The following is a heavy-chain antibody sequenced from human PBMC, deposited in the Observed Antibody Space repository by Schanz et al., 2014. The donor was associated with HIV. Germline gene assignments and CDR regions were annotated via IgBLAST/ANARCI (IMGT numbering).Heavy chain of an antibody. V-gene: IGHV3-21*01. J-gene: IGHJ6*02. Sequence: EVQLLESGGGLVQPGGSLRLSCAASAFPFSNHAMSWVRQAPGKGLEWVSSISSSGSFSFTHHADSVKGRFTISRDNAKNSLYLQMNSLTVEDTAVYYCARGMDVWGQGTTVVVSS. CDR2: ISSSGSFSFT. CDR1: AFPFSNHA. CDR3: ARGMDV.